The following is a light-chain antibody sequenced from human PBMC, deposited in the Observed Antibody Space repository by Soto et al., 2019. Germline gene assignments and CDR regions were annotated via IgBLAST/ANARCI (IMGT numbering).Light chain of an antibody. Sequence: EIVMTQSPATLAVSPGGRGTRSCSASQSVSSNLAWYQQKPGQAPRLLIYGASTRATGIAPRFSGSGSGTEFTLTISSLQSEDFAVYYCQQSNNWPPITFGQGTRLEIK. CDR2: GAS. J-gene: IGKJ5*01. CDR3: QQSNNWPPIT. CDR1: QSVSSN. V-gene: IGKV3-15*01.